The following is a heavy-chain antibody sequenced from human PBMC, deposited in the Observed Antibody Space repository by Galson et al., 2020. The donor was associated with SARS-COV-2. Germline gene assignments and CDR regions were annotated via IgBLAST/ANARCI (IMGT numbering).Heavy chain of an antibody. Sequence: GGSLRLSCAASGFTFSSYGMHWVRQAPGKGLEWVAVIWYDGSNKYYADSVKGRFTISRDNSKNTLYLQMNSLRAEDTAVYYCAKDTAMVTLGWYFDLWGRGTLVTVSS. V-gene: IGHV3-33*06. CDR1: GFTFSSYG. CDR2: IWYDGSNK. CDR3: AKDTAMVTLGWYFDL. J-gene: IGHJ2*01. D-gene: IGHD5-18*01.